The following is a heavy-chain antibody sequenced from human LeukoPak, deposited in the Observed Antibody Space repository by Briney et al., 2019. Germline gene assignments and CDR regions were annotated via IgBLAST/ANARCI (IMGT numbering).Heavy chain of an antibody. CDR2: IYYSGST. V-gene: IGHV4-39*02. J-gene: IGHJ4*02. D-gene: IGHD3-22*01. Sequence: SETLSLTCTVSGGSISSSSYYWGWIRQPPGKGLGWIGSIYYSGSTYYNPSLKSRVTISVDTSKNQFSLKLSSVTAADTAVYYCAREPRYYDSSGYYSPFDYWGQGTLVTVSS. CDR3: AREPRYYDSSGYYSPFDY. CDR1: GGSISSSSYY.